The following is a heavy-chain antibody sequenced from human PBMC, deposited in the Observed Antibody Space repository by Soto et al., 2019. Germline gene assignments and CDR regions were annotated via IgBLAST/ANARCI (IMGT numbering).Heavy chain of an antibody. CDR3: ARDHSQYYDSSGYGGFDYGMDV. CDR2: IYYSGST. D-gene: IGHD3-22*01. J-gene: IGHJ6*02. V-gene: IGHV4-31*03. Sequence: SETLSLTCSVSGGSISSGGYYWSWIRQHPGKGLEWIGYIYYSGSTYYNPSLKSRVTISVDTSKNQFSLKLSSVTAADTAVYYCARDHSQYYDSSGYGGFDYGMDVWGQGTTVT. CDR1: GGSISSGGYY.